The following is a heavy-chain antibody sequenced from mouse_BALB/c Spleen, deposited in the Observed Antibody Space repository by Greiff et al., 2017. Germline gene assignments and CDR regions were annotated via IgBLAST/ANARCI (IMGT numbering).Heavy chain of an antibody. V-gene: IGHV1-9*01. CDR2: ILPGSGST. CDR1: GYTFSSYW. Sequence: QVQLQQSGAELMKPGASVKISCKATGYTFSSYWIEWVKQRPGHGLEWIGEILPGSGSTNYNEKFKGKATFTADTSSNTAYMQLSSLTSEDSAVYYCARGGYDYGGFAYWGQGTLVTVSA. D-gene: IGHD2-4*01. J-gene: IGHJ3*01. CDR3: ARGGYDYGGFAY.